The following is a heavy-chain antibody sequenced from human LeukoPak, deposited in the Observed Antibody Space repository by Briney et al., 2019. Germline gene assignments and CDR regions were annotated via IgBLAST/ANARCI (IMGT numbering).Heavy chain of an antibody. D-gene: IGHD2-15*01. V-gene: IGHV3-23*01. CDR2: ISASGSST. CDR3: AKDCGSCYSVYPFDY. CDR1: GFTFSSYA. Sequence: PGGSLRLSCAASGFTFSSYAMSWVRQGPWKGLEWVSVISASGSSTDYADSVKGRFTISRDISKNTLYLQMNSLRAEDTAVYYCAKDCGSCYSVYPFDYWGQGTLVTVSS. J-gene: IGHJ4*02.